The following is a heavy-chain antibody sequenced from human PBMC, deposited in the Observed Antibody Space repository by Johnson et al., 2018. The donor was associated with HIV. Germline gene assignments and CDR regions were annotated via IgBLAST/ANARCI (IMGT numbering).Heavy chain of an antibody. CDR3: ASEVRGVLDI. Sequence: VQLVESGGGLVQPGRSLRLSCAASGFTFDDYAMHWVRQAPGKGLEWVSGIGTAGDTYYPGSVKGRFTISRENAKNSLYLQMNSLRVEDTAVYYCASEVRGVLDIWGQGTMVTVSS. V-gene: IGHV3-13*01. CDR1: GFTFDDYA. J-gene: IGHJ3*02. CDR2: IGTAGDT. D-gene: IGHD3-10*01.